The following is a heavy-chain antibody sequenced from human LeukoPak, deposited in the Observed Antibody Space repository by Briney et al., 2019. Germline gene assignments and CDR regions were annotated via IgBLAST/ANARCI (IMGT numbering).Heavy chain of an antibody. D-gene: IGHD2-15*01. CDR1: GYSISSGYY. CDR3: ARENGVVVVVAATLYMDV. CDR2: IYHSGST. V-gene: IGHV4-38-2*02. Sequence: KSSETLSLTCTVSGYSISSGYYWGWIRQPPGKGLEWIGSIYHSGSTYYNPSLKSRVTISVDTSKNQFSLNLSSVTAADTAVYYCARENGVVVVVAATLYMDVWGQGTTVTVSS. J-gene: IGHJ6*02.